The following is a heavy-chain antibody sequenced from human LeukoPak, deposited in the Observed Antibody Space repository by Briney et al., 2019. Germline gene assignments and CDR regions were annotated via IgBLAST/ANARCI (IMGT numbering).Heavy chain of an antibody. J-gene: IGHJ6*02. V-gene: IGHV1-2*02. CDR3: ARDPPDYGDSPGYYYYGMDV. CDR2: INPNSGGT. CDR1: GYTCTGYY. D-gene: IGHD4-17*01. Sequence: ASVKVSCKASGYTCTGYYMHWVRQAPGQGLEWMGWINPNSGGTNYAQKFQGRVTMTRDTSISTAYMELSRLRSDDTAVYYCARDPPDYGDSPGYYYYGMDVWGQGTTVTVSS.